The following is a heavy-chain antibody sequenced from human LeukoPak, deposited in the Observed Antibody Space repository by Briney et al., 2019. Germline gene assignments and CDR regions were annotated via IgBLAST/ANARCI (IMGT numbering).Heavy chain of an antibody. CDR2: ISGSGGST. CDR3: AKANVVVSAAIALIHYYYYYGMDV. D-gene: IGHD2-2*02. Sequence: GGSLRLSCAASGFTFSSYAMSWVRQAPGKGLEWVSAISGSGGSTYYADSVKGRFTISRDNSKNTLYLQMNSLRAEDTAVYYCAKANVVVSAAIALIHYYYYYGMDVWGQGTTVTVSS. CDR1: GFTFSSYA. J-gene: IGHJ6*02. V-gene: IGHV3-23*01.